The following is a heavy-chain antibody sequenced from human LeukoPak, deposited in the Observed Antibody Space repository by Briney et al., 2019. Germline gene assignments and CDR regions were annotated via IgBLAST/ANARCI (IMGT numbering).Heavy chain of an antibody. Sequence: PGGSLRLSCAASGFTFSSYGMHWVRQAPGKGLEWVAFIRYDGSNKYYADSVKGRFTISRDNSKNTLYLEMNSLRAEDTAVYYCAKDPSFRPGYFDYRGQGTLVTVSS. CDR2: IRYDGSNK. J-gene: IGHJ4*02. CDR1: GFTFSSYG. CDR3: AKDPSFRPGYFDY. V-gene: IGHV3-30*02.